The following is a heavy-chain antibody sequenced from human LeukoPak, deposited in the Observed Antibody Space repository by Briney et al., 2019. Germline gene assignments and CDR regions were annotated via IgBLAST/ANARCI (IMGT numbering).Heavy chain of an antibody. CDR1: GFTFSSYS. J-gene: IGHJ4*02. CDR3: ARVPSSTSEHG. V-gene: IGHV3-21*01. Sequence: GGSLRLSCAASGFTFSSYSMNWVRQAPGKGPEWVSSISSSSSYIYYADSVKGRFTISRDNAKNSLYLQMNSLRAEDTAVYYCARVPSSTSEHGWGQGTLVTVSS. CDR2: ISSSSSYI. D-gene: IGHD2-2*01.